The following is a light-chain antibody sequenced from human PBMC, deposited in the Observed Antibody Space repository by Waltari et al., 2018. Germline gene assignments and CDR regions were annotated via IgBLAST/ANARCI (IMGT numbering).Light chain of an antibody. J-gene: IGKJ4*01. CDR3: QQRRNWPLT. Sequence: EIVLTQYPATLSVSPGQRATLSCRASNSVNWYLAWYQQRPVQAPRLLIYDTSNGATGIPARFSGSGSETDFTLTISSLQPEDSAVYYCQQRRNWPLTFGGGTKVEIK. CDR1: NSVNWY. V-gene: IGKV3-11*01. CDR2: DTS.